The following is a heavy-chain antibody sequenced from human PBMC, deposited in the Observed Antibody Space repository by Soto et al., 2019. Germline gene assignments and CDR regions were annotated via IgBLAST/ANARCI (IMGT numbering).Heavy chain of an antibody. CDR2: ITYDGSRK. J-gene: IGHJ3*02. CDR3: VRDLSGRWTFDI. CDR1: GFTFSSFA. V-gene: IGHV3-30*04. Sequence: QVQLVESGGGVVQPGGSLRLSCAASGFTFSSFAMHWVRQAPGKGLEWVAVITYDGSRKSHADSVKGRFTISRDDSKSTLYLQMNSLRPEDTAVYYCVRDLSGRWTFDIWGQGTMVTVSS. D-gene: IGHD1-26*01.